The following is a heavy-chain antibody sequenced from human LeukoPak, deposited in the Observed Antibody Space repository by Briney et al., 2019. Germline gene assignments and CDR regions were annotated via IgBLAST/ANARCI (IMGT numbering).Heavy chain of an antibody. J-gene: IGHJ4*02. CDR3: ARGGGVTYYDSTGYLWYFDY. V-gene: IGHV4-59*11. CDR2: IYYSGST. Sequence: PSETLSLTCTVSGGSISSHYWSWIRQPPGKGLEWIGYIYYSGSTKFNPSLKSRVTISVDTSKNQFSLKLSSVTAVDTAVYYCARGGGVTYYDSTGYLWYFDYWGQGTLVTVSS. CDR1: GGSISSHY. D-gene: IGHD3-22*01.